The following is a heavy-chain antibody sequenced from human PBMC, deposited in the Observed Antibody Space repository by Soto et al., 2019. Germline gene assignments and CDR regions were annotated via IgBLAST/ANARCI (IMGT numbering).Heavy chain of an antibody. Sequence: QVQLQESGPGLVKPSETLSLTCTVSGGSISSYYWSWIRQPPGKGLEWIGYIYYSGSTNYNPSLNSRVTISVDTSKNQFSLKLSSVTAADTAVYYCAGSGSSGRIDYWGQGTLVTVSS. J-gene: IGHJ4*02. V-gene: IGHV4-59*08. D-gene: IGHD3-22*01. CDR3: AGSGSSGRIDY. CDR2: IYYSGST. CDR1: GGSISSYY.